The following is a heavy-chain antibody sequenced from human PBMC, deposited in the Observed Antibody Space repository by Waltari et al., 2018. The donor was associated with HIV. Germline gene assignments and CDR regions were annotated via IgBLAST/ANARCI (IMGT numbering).Heavy chain of an antibody. Sequence: EVQLVESGGGLVKLGGSLRLSCAASGFTYGTAWLGWVRQVPGKGLRWVGRIKSKTDGGTTDYAAPVKCRFTISRDDSKNTLYLQMNSLKTEDTAVYYCTYAAYFDYWGQGTLVTVSS. CDR1: GFTYGTAW. V-gene: IGHV3-15*01. CDR2: IKSKTDGGTT. J-gene: IGHJ4*02. CDR3: TYAAYFDY. D-gene: IGHD2-15*01.